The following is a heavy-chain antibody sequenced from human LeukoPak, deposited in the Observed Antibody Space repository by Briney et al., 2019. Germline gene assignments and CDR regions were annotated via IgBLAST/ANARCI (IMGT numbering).Heavy chain of an antibody. Sequence: SETLSLTCTVSGGSISSYYWSWIRQPPGKGLEWIGYIYYSGSTNYNPSLKSRVTISVDTSKNQFSLKLSSGTAADTAVYYCARGIPDYYDSSGPTLDYWGQGTLVTVSS. CDR3: ARGIPDYYDSSGPTLDY. CDR1: GGSISSYY. CDR2: IYYSGST. D-gene: IGHD3-22*01. V-gene: IGHV4-59*01. J-gene: IGHJ4*02.